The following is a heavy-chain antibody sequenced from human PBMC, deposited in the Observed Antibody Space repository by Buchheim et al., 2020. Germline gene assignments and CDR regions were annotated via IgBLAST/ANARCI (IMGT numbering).Heavy chain of an antibody. D-gene: IGHD3-22*01. J-gene: IGHJ4*02. CDR2: ISGSGGST. Sequence: EVQLLESGGGLVQPGGSLRLSCAASGFTFSSYAMSWVRQAPGKGLEWVSAISGSGGSTYYADSVTGRFTISRDNSTNTLYLQMNSLRAEDTAVYYCAKVCYYYDSSDGACDYWGQGTL. CDR1: GFTFSSYA. V-gene: IGHV3-23*01. CDR3: AKVCYYYDSSDGACDY.